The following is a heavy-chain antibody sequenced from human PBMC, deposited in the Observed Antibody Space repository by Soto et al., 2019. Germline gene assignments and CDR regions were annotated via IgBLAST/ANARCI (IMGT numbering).Heavy chain of an antibody. CDR2: ISGSGGSR. Sequence: PGGSLRLSCAASGFTCSSDAMSWVRQAPGKGLEWVSVISGSGGSRYYADSVKGRFTISRDNSKNTLYLQMNSLRAEDTAVYYCSRRSSGWYFDYWGQGTLVTVSS. V-gene: IGHV3-23*01. J-gene: IGHJ4*02. CDR3: SRRSSGWYFDY. D-gene: IGHD6-19*01. CDR1: GFTCSSDA.